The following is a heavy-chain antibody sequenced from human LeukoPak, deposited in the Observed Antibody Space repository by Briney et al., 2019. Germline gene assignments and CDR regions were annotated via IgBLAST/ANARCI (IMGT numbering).Heavy chain of an antibody. V-gene: IGHV4-34*01. CDR3: ARGNYGSGSYSRYYYYYYGIDV. J-gene: IGHJ6*02. Sequence: SETLSLTSAVYGGSFIGYYWSWIRQPPGKGLECIGEINHSGSTNYNPSLKSRVTISVDTSKNQFSLKLSFVTAADTAVYYCARGNYGSGSYSRYYYYYYGIDVWGQGTTVTVSS. D-gene: IGHD3-10*01. CDR1: GGSFIGYY. CDR2: INHSGST.